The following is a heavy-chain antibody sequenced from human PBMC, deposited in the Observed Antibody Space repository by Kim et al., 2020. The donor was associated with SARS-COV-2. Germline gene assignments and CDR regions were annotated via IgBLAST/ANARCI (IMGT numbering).Heavy chain of an antibody. Sequence: GGSLRLSCAASGFTFSSYGMHWVRQAPGKGLEWVAVIWYDGSNKYYADSVKGRFTISRDNSKNTLYLQMNSLRAEDTAVYYCAKDLGSYYVNDAFDIWGQGTMVTVSS. J-gene: IGHJ3*02. D-gene: IGHD1-26*01. CDR2: IWYDGSNK. CDR3: AKDLGSYYVNDAFDI. V-gene: IGHV3-33*06. CDR1: GFTFSSYG.